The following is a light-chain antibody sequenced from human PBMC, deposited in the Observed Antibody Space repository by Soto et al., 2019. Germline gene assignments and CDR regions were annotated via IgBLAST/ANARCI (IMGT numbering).Light chain of an antibody. CDR1: NSNIGAGYD. Sequence: QLVLTQPPSVSGAPGQRVTISCTRYNSNIGAGYDVHWYQQRPGTPPKLLIYGNSNRPSGVPDRVPASKSGTSASRAITGLQAEDEADYYCQSYDCGLSGWVFGGGTKVTVL. CDR2: GNS. CDR3: QSYDCGLSGWV. J-gene: IGLJ3*02. V-gene: IGLV1-40*01.